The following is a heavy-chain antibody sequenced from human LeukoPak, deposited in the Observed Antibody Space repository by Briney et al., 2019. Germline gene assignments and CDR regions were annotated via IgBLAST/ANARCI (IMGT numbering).Heavy chain of an antibody. V-gene: IGHV4-4*07. Sequence: SETLSLTCTVSGGSISNYYWVWIRQPAGRGLEWIGRIYASGNTNYNRSLRSRVTMSVDTSKNQFSLKLSSVTAADTAVYYCARRDSSGYYVYWGQGALVTVSS. D-gene: IGHD3-22*01. CDR2: IYASGNT. CDR3: ARRDSSGYYVY. J-gene: IGHJ4*02. CDR1: GGSISNYY.